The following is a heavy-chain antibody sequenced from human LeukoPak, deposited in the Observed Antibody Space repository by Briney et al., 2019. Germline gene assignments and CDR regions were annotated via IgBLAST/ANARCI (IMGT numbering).Heavy chain of an antibody. D-gene: IGHD5-12*01. CDR1: GYTFTGYY. V-gene: IGHV1-2*02. CDR3: ASNIMGLRGVFDY. CDR2: INPNSGGT. J-gene: IGHJ4*02. Sequence: ASVKVSCKASGYTFTGYYMHWVRQAPGQGLEWMGWINPNSGGTNYAQKFQGRVTMTRDTSISTAYMELSRLRSDDTAVYCCASNIMGLRGVFDYWGQGTLVTVSS.